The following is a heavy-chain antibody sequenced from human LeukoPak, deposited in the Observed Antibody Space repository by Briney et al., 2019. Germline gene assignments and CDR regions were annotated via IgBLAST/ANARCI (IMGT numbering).Heavy chain of an antibody. CDR2: MNPNRGDT. D-gene: IGHD2-15*01. Sequence: GASVKVSCKDSGYTFTGYYIHWMRQAPGQGLEWMGWMNPNRGDTSYAQKFQGRVTMTRDTPINTAYMELSGLTSDDTAVYYCGRRRIDCSDTGCYVDYWGQGTLVTVSS. J-gene: IGHJ4*02. CDR1: GYTFTGYY. V-gene: IGHV1-2*02. CDR3: GRRRIDCSDTGCYVDY.